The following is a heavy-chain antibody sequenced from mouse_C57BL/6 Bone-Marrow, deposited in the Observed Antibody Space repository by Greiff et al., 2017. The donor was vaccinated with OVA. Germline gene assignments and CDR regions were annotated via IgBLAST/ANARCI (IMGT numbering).Heavy chain of an antibody. Sequence: EVQLQQSGAELVRPGASVKLSCTASGFNIKDDYMHWVKQRPEQGLEWIGWIDPENGDTEYASKFQGKATITADTYSNTAYLQLSSLTSEDTAVYYCTTLYYYGSSPFAYWGQGTLVTVSA. J-gene: IGHJ3*01. V-gene: IGHV14-4*01. CDR2: IDPENGDT. CDR3: TTLYYYGSSPFAY. D-gene: IGHD1-1*01. CDR1: GFNIKDDY.